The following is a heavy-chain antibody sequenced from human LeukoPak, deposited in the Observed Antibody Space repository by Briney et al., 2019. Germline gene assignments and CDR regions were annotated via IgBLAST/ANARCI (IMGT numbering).Heavy chain of an antibody. CDR3: ARDVGAAYFDY. V-gene: IGHV3-33*01. Sequence: GGSLRLSRAASGFTFSSYGMHWVRQAPGKGLEWVAVIWYDGSNKYYADSVKGRFTISRDNSENTLYLQMNSLRAEDTAVYYCARDVGAAYFDYWGQGTLVTVSS. J-gene: IGHJ4*02. CDR1: GFTFSSYG. CDR2: IWYDGSNK. D-gene: IGHD6-13*01.